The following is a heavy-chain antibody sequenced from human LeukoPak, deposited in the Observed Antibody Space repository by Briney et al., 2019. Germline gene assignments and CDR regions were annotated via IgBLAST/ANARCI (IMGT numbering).Heavy chain of an antibody. CDR2: IIPIFGTA. D-gene: IGHD2-2*01. J-gene: IGHJ4*02. Sequence: ASVKVSCKASGGTFSSYAISWVRQAPGQGLEWMGGIIPIFGTANYAQKFQGRVTINAGESTNIAYMELSSLRSEDTAVYYCARGPLSSTSHDYWGQGTLVTVSS. V-gene: IGHV1-69*13. CDR3: ARGPLSSTSHDY. CDR1: GGTFSSYA.